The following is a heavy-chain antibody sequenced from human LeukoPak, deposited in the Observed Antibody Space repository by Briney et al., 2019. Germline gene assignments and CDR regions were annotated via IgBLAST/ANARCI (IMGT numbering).Heavy chain of an antibody. CDR3: ARGGRRHNNWFDP. CDR2: ISSSSSYI. Sequence: GRSLTTSFATSGFTFTSYSMYWVRHTPGTALERVSSISSSSSYIYYADSVKGRFTISRDNAKISLYLQMHSLRPEDTAVYYCARGGRRHNNWFDPWGQGTLVTVSS. J-gene: IGHJ5*02. V-gene: IGHV3-21*01. CDR1: GFTFTSYS.